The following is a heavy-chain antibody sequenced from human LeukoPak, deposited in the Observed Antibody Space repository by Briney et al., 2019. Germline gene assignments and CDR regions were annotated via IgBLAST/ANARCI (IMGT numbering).Heavy chain of an antibody. CDR3: ARGQYYYDSSGYYYFDY. CDR2: IYTSGST. J-gene: IGHJ4*02. D-gene: IGHD3-22*01. Sequence: PSETLSLTCTVSGGSISSYYWSWIRQPAGKGLNWMGRIYTSGSTNYNPSLKSRVTMSVDTSKNQFSLKLSSVTAADTAVYYCARGQYYYDSSGYYYFDYWGQGTLVTVSS. V-gene: IGHV4-4*07. CDR1: GGSISSYY.